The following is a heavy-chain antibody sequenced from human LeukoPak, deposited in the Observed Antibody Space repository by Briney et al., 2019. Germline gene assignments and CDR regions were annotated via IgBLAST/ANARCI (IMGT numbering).Heavy chain of an antibody. V-gene: IGHV1-69-2*01. CDR2: ADPEDGET. CDR3: ATLPSGDYATFDY. J-gene: IGHJ4*02. CDR1: GYTFTDYY. Sequence: VKVSCKVSGYTFTDYYMHWVQQAPGKGLEWMGLADPEDGETIYAEKFQGRVTITADTSTDTAYMELSSLRSEDTAVYYCATLPSGDYATFDYWGQGTLVTVSS. D-gene: IGHD4-17*01.